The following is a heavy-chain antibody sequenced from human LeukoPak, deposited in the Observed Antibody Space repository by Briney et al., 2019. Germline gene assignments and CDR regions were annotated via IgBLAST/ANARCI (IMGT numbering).Heavy chain of an antibody. Sequence: SETLSLTCTVSGGSISSSSYYWSWIRQPAGKGLEWIGRIYTSGSTNYNPSLKSRVTISVDTSKNQFSLRLSSVTAADTAVYYCAILRSSSYYYYYMDVWGKGTTVTVSS. D-gene: IGHD6-6*01. J-gene: IGHJ6*03. CDR3: AILRSSSYYYYYMDV. CDR1: GGSISSSSYY. V-gene: IGHV4-61*02. CDR2: IYTSGST.